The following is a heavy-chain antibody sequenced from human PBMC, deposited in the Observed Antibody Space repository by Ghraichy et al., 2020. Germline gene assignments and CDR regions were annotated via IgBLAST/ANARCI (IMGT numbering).Heavy chain of an antibody. J-gene: IGHJ2*01. D-gene: IGHD6-13*01. CDR2: IYYSGST. Sequence: SETLSLTCTVSGGSISSYYWSWIRQPPGKGLEWIGYIYYSGSTNYNPSLKSRVTISVDTSKNQFSLKLSSVTAADTAVYYCARGSSSWGYWYFDLWGRGTLVTVSS. CDR1: GGSISSYY. V-gene: IGHV4-59*01. CDR3: ARGSSSWGYWYFDL.